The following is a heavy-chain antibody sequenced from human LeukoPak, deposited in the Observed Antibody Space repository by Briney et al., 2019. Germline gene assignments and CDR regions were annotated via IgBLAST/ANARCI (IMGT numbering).Heavy chain of an antibody. D-gene: IGHD2-21*02. CDR1: GGSISSYY. Sequence: PSETLSLTCTVSGGSISSYYWSWIRQPAGKGLEWIGRVYTTEDAKYNPSLVSRVSMSLDMSKNQFSLKLRSVTAADTAVYYCARYGDPNYYFDFWGQGTLVTVSS. V-gene: IGHV4-4*07. J-gene: IGHJ4*02. CDR2: VYTTEDA. CDR3: ARYGDPNYYFDF.